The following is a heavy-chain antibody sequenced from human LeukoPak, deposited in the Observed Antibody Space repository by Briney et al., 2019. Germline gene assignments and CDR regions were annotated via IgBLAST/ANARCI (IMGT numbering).Heavy chain of an antibody. D-gene: IGHD3-10*01. V-gene: IGHV4-34*01. J-gene: IGHJ4*02. CDR1: SGSFSGYY. CDR3: ARGLVRGVIISRAPLDY. Sequence: SETLSLTCAVYSGSFSGYYWSWIRQPPGKGLEWIGEINHSGSTNYNPSLKSRVTISVDTSKNQFSLKLSSVTAADTAVYYCARGLVRGVIISRAPLDYWGQGTLVTVSS. CDR2: INHSGST.